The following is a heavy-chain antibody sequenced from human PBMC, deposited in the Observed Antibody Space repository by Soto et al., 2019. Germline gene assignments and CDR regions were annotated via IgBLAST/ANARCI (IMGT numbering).Heavy chain of an antibody. J-gene: IGHJ6*02. CDR3: ARRWGYYGMDV. Sequence: XSLKISFKGSGYSFTSHWICWVLQMPGKGLEWMGIIYPGDSDTRYSPSFQGQVTISADKSISTAYLQWRSLKASDTAMYYCARRWGYYGMDVWGQGTTVTVSS. CDR2: IYPGDSDT. CDR1: GYSFTSHW. D-gene: IGHD1-26*01. V-gene: IGHV5-51*01.